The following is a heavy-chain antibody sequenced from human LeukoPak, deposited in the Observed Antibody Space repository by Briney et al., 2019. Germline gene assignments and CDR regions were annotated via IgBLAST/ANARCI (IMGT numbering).Heavy chain of an antibody. J-gene: IGHJ6*03. V-gene: IGHV4-34*01. CDR1: GGSFSGYY. Sequence: SETLSLTCAVYGGSFSGYYWSWIRQPPGKGLEWIGEINHSGSTNYNPSIKSRVTISVDTSKNQFSLNLTSVTAADTAVYYCARKGPANYYYYYMDVWGKGTSVTVSS. D-gene: IGHD2-2*01. CDR2: INHSGST. CDR3: ARKGPANYYYYYMDV.